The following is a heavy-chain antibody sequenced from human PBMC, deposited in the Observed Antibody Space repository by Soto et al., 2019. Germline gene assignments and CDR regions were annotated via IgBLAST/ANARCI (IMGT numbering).Heavy chain of an antibody. V-gene: IGHV3-23*01. CDR2: IGASGAGT. CDR1: GFTFSSYA. D-gene: IGHD1-26*01. CDR3: AVRKTGSYFDY. Sequence: LRLSCAASGFTFSSYAMSWVRQAPGKGLEWVSGIGASGAGTYYADFVKGRFIISRDNSKNTLHLQMNSLRAEDTAVYYCAVRKTGSYFDYWGQGTLVTVSS. J-gene: IGHJ4*02.